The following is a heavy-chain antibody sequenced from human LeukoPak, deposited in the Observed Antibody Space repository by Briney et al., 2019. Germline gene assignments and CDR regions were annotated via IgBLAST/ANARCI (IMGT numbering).Heavy chain of an antibody. D-gene: IGHD5-18*01. J-gene: IGHJ4*02. CDR3: ARGSGIQLWVFDY. Sequence: SETLSLTCAVYGGSFSGYYWSWIRQPPGEGLEWIGEINHSGSTNYNPSLKSRVTISVDTSKNQFSLKLSSVSAADTAVYYCARGSGIQLWVFDYWGQGTLVTVSS. V-gene: IGHV4-34*01. CDR2: INHSGST. CDR1: GGSFSGYY.